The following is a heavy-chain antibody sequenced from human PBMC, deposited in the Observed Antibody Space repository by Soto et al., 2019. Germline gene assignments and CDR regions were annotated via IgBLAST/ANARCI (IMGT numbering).Heavy chain of an antibody. V-gene: IGHV1-2*04. J-gene: IGHJ6*02. Sequence: ASVKVSCKASGYTFTGYYMHWVRQAPGQGLEWMGWINPNSGGTNYAQKFQGWVTMTRDTSISTAYMELSRLRSDDTAVYYCASWWGYDSSGYYYRSYYYGMDVWGQGTTVTVSS. CDR2: INPNSGGT. CDR3: ASWWGYDSSGYYYRSYYYGMDV. CDR1: GYTFTGYY. D-gene: IGHD3-22*01.